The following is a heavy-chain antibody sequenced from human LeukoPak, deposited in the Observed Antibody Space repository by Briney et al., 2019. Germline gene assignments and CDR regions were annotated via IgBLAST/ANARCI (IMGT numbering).Heavy chain of an antibody. V-gene: IGHV1-2*02. CDR1: GYTFTGYY. CDR2: INPNSGGT. J-gene: IGHJ3*02. D-gene: IGHD3-22*01. CDR3: ARGPSYYDSSGSAFDI. Sequence: GASVKVSCKASGYTFTGYYMHWVRQAPGQGLEWMGWINPNSGGTNYAQKFQGRVTITADKSTSTAYMELSSLRSEDTAVYYCARGPSYYDSSGSAFDIWGQGTMVTVSS.